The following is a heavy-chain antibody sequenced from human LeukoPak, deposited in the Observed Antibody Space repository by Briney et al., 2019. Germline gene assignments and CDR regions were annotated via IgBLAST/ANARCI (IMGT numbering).Heavy chain of an antibody. D-gene: IGHD5-12*01. V-gene: IGHV4-59*03. CDR1: GGSISSYY. Sequence: SETLSLTCTVSGGSISSYYWNWIRQSPGKGLEWIGYVFYSGVTKYNPSLKGRATISIDTSRNQLPLNLSPMTAADTAVYYCATFRGSPRRGPLDSWGQGTLVNVSS. CDR3: ATFRGSPRRGPLDS. J-gene: IGHJ4*02. CDR2: VFYSGVT.